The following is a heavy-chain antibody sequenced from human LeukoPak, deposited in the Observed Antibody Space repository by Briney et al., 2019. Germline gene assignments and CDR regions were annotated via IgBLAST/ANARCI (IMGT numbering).Heavy chain of an antibody. Sequence: GGSLRLSCAASGFSFRTYAMSWVRQAPGKGLEWVLGIIGNGGITDYADSVKGRFTISRDNSKNTMYVQMNSLRAEDTAVYYCAELGITMIGGVWGKGTTVTISS. J-gene: IGHJ6*04. CDR1: GFSFRTYA. D-gene: IGHD3-10*02. V-gene: IGHV3-23*01. CDR3: AELGITMIGGV. CDR2: IIGNGGIT.